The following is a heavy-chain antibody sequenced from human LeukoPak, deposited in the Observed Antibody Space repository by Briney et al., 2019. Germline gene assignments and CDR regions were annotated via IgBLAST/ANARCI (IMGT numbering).Heavy chain of an antibody. J-gene: IGHJ4*02. CDR1: GGSISSGGYY. CDR2: IYYSGST. V-gene: IGHV4-31*03. D-gene: IGHD5-18*01. Sequence: SQTLSLTCTVSGGSISSGGYYWSWIRQHPGKGLEWIGYIYYSGSTYYNPSLKSRVTISVDTSKNQFSLKLSSVTAADTAVYYCARDRDGPTGYSYGVDYWGQGTLVTASS. CDR3: ARDRDGPTGYSYGVDY.